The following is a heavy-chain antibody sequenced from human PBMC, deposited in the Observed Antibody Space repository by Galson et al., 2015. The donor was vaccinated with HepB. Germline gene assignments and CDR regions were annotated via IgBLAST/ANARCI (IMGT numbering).Heavy chain of an antibody. CDR2: IRYDGSNK. Sequence: SLRLSCAASGFTFSSYGMHWVRQAPGKGLEWVAFIRYDGSNKYYADSVKGRFTISRDNSKNTLYLQMNSLRAEDTAVYYCARAHQYSTAMVSRDDYWGQGTLVTVSS. J-gene: IGHJ4*02. V-gene: IGHV3-30*02. D-gene: IGHD5-18*01. CDR3: ARAHQYSTAMVSRDDY. CDR1: GFTFSSYG.